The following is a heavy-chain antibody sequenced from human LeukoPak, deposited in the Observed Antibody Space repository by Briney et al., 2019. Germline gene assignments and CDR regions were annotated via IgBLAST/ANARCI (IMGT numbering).Heavy chain of an antibody. CDR2: INPNSGGT. V-gene: IGHV1-2*02. D-gene: IGHD3-10*01. J-gene: IGHJ4*02. CDR3: ASVYGSGSYYPFDY. CDR1: GYTFTGYY. Sequence: ASVKVSCKASGYTFTGYYMHWVRQAPGEGLERMGWINPNSGGTNYAQKFQGRVTMTRDTSISTAYMELSRLRSDDTAVYYCASVYGSGSYYPFDYWGQGTLVTVSS.